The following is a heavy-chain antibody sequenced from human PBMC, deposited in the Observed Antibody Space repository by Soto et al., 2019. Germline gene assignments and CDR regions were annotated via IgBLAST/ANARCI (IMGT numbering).Heavy chain of an antibody. V-gene: IGHV3-48*02. CDR3: AREKYSGSYSPFDY. CDR2: ISTGSNSI. D-gene: IGHD1-26*01. J-gene: IGHJ4*02. CDR1: GFTFSSHS. Sequence: EVQLVESGGGLVQPGGSLRLSCTASGFTFSSHSMSWVRQAPGKGLEWVSYISTGSNSIYYAASVKGRFTISRDNGKSSLFLQMSSLRDEDSALYFCAREKYSGSYSPFDYWGQGTLVTVSS.